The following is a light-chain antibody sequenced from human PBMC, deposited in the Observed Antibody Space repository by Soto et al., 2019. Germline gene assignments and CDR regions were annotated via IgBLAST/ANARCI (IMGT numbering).Light chain of an antibody. CDR2: GGS. CDR1: QSVYSNS. Sequence: EIVLTQSPGTLSLSPGDRATLSCRASQSVYSNSLAWYQQKSGQAPRLLIFGGSNRATGIPDRFSGSGSGTEFTLSISRLEPEDFAVYYCQQYGSSPYTFGQGTKLETK. J-gene: IGKJ2*01. CDR3: QQYGSSPYT. V-gene: IGKV3-20*01.